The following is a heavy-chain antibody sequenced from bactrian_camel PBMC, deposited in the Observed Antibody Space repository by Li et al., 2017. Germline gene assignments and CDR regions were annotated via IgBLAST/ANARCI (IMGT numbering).Heavy chain of an antibody. V-gene: IGHV3-2*01. D-gene: IGHD1*01. CDR1: GFTFSTYD. CDR2: IYSDGSNT. CDR3: AARSVAGFWGCVWLTQPIASAFDF. J-gene: IGHJ6*01. Sequence: HVQLVESGGGLVQPGGSLRLSCAASGFTFSTYDMSWVRQAPGKGLEWVSSIYSDGSNTYYADSVKGRFTISRDNAKNTVYLQMNSLKPEDTAMYYCAARSVAGFWGCVWLTQPIASAFDFWGQGTQVTVS.